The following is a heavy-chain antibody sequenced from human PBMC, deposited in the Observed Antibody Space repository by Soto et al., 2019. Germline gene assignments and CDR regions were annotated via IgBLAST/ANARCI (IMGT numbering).Heavy chain of an antibody. D-gene: IGHD4-17*01. CDR2: INHSGST. CDR3: ASGTVTTQDD. V-gene: IGHV4-34*01. J-gene: IGHJ4*02. Sequence: PSETLSLTCAVYGGSFSGYYWSWIRQPPGKGLEWIGEINHSGSTNYNPSLKSRVTISVDTSKNQFSLKLSSVTAADTAVYYCASGTVTTQDDWGQGTLVTVSS. CDR1: GGSFSGYY.